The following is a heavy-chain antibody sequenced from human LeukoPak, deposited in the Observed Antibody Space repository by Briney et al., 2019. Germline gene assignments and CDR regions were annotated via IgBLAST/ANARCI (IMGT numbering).Heavy chain of an antibody. J-gene: IGHJ4*02. CDR3: ARGHEDYDYGGNRDY. D-gene: IGHD4-23*01. CDR2: IWYDGSNK. V-gene: IGHV3-33*01. CDR1: GFTFSSYG. Sequence: GRSLRLSCAASGFTFSSYGMHWVRQAPGKGLEWVAVIWYDGSNKYYADSVKGRFTISRDNSRNTLYLQMNSLRAEDTAVYYCARGHEDYDYGGNRDYWGQGTLVTVSS.